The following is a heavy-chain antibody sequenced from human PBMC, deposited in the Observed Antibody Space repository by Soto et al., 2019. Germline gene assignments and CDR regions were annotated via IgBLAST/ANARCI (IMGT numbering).Heavy chain of an antibody. CDR1: GGSVSSGSYY. CDR3: ARGNYYDSSGYYPPYFQH. V-gene: IGHV4-61*01. J-gene: IGHJ1*01. CDR2: IYYSGST. D-gene: IGHD3-22*01. Sequence: QVQLQESGPGLVKPSETLSLTCTVSGGSVSSGSYYWSWIRQPPGKGPEWIGYIYYSGSTNYNPSLKSRVTISVDTSKNQFSLKLSSVTAADTAVYYCARGNYYDSSGYYPPYFQHWGQGTLVTVSS.